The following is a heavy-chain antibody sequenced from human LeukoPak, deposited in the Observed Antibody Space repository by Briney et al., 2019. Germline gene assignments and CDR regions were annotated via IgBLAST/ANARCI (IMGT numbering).Heavy chain of an antibody. CDR2: IYTSGST. CDR1: GGSISSGSYY. D-gene: IGHD6-13*01. V-gene: IGHV4-61*02. CDR3: ASGRVSGTEDDAFDI. Sequence: PSETLSLTCTVSGGSISSGSYYWSWIRQPAGKGLEWIGRIYTSGSTNYNPSLNSRVTISVDTSKNQFSLKLSSVTAADTAVYYCASGRVSGTEDDAFDIWGQGTMVTVSS. J-gene: IGHJ3*02.